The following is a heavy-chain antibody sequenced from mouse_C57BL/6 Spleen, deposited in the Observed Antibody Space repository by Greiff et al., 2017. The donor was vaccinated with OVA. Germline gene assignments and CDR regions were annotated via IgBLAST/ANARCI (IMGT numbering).Heavy chain of an antibody. V-gene: IGHV1-82*01. CDR3: ARLLDY. CDR2: IYPGDGDT. CDR1: GYAFSSSW. Sequence: VQGVESGPELVKPGASVKISCKASGYAFSSSWMNWVKQRPGKGLEWIGRIYPGDGDTNYNGKFKGKATLTADKSSSTAYMQLSSLTSEDSAVYFCARLLDYWGQGTTLTVSS. J-gene: IGHJ2*01. D-gene: IGHD1-1*01.